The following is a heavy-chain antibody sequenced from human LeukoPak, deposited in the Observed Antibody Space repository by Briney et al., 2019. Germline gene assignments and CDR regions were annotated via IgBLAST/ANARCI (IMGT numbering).Heavy chain of an antibody. D-gene: IGHD4-17*01. CDR1: GYTFTSYG. CDR3: ARDLSGTIWGDYGDYRDY. J-gene: IGHJ4*02. V-gene: IGHV1-18*01. Sequence: GASVKVSCKASGYTFTSYGISWVRQAPGQGLEWMGWISAYNGNTNYAQKLQGRVTMTTDTSTSTAYMELRSLRSDDTAVYYCARDLSGTIWGDYGDYRDYWGQGTLVTVSS. CDR2: ISAYNGNT.